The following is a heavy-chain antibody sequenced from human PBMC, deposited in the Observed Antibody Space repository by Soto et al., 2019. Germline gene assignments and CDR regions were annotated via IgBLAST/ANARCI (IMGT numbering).Heavy chain of an antibody. D-gene: IGHD2-2*01. J-gene: IGHJ4*02. V-gene: IGHV4-30-4*01. Sequence: QVQLQESGPGLVKPSQTLSLTCTVSGGSISSGDYYWSWIRQPPGKGLEWIGYIYYSGSTYYNPSLKSRVTISVDTSKNQFSLKLSSVTAADKAVYYCASFGPAAIVSTSYYFDYWGQGTLVTVSS. CDR2: IYYSGST. CDR1: GGSISSGDYY. CDR3: ASFGPAAIVSTSYYFDY.